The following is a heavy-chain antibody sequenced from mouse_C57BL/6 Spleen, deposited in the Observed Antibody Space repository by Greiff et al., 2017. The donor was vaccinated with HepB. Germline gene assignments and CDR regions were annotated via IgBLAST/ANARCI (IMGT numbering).Heavy chain of an antibody. CDR2: ILPGSGST. CDR3: ARSGSSYDFDY. Sequence: QVQLKQSGAELMKPGASVKLSCKATGYTFTGYWIEWVKQRPGHGLEWIGEILPGSGSTNYNEKFKGKATFTADTSSNTAYMQLSSLTTEDAAIFDCARSGSSYDFDYWGQGTTLTVSS. D-gene: IGHD1-1*01. CDR1: GYTFTGYW. J-gene: IGHJ2*01. V-gene: IGHV1-9*01.